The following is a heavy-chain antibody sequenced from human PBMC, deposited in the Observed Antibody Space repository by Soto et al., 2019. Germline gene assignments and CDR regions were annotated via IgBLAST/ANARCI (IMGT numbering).Heavy chain of an antibody. CDR1: GGSISSYY. J-gene: IGHJ3*02. CDR3: ARTYCSSTSCYYDAFDI. D-gene: IGHD2-2*01. CDR2: IYYSGST. Sequence: QVQLQESGPGLVKPSETLSLTCTVSGGSISSYYWSWIRQPPGKGLEWIGYIYYSGSTNYNPSLSTRVTISVDTSKNQFSLKLSAVTAADTAVYYCARTYCSSTSCYYDAFDIWGQGTMVTVS. V-gene: IGHV4-59*01.